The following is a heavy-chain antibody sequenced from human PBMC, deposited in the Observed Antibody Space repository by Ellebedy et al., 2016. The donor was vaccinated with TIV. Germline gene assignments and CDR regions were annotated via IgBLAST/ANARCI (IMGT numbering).Heavy chain of an antibody. CDR2: INAGNGNT. D-gene: IGHD1-26*01. V-gene: IGHV1-3*01. CDR1: GYTFTSYA. Sequence: ASVKVSXXASGYTFTSYAMHWVRQAPGQRLEWMGWINAGNGNTKYSQKFQGRVTITRDTSASTAYMELSSLRSDDTAVYYCARAGAGATTVDYWGQGTLVTVSS. CDR3: ARAGAGATTVDY. J-gene: IGHJ4*02.